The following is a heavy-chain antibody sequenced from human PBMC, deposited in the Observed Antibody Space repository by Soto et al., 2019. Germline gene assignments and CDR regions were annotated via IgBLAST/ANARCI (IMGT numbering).Heavy chain of an antibody. CDR2: IYYSGST. Sequence: SETLSLTCTVSGGSISSYYWSWIRQPPGKGLEWIGYIYYSGSTNYNPSLKSRVTISVDTSKNQFSLKLSSVTAADTAVYYCARRIAAAGVSWYFDYWGQGTLVTVSS. V-gene: IGHV4-59*01. CDR1: GGSISSYY. J-gene: IGHJ4*02. D-gene: IGHD6-13*01. CDR3: ARRIAAAGVSWYFDY.